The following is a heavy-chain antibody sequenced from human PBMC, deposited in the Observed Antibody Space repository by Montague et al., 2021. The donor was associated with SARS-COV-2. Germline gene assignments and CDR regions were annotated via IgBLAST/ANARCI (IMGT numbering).Heavy chain of an antibody. CDR1: GGSFSGFY. D-gene: IGHD4-23*01. V-gene: IGHV4-34*01. Sequence: SETLSLTCAASGGSFSGFYWSWVRQSPGKGLEWIGDVNHSESTNYNPSLKGRVTISVDRSKNQFSLKLNSVTAADTAVYYCARGGGNSADHYYDGMDVWGLGTTVTVSS. CDR2: VNHSEST. CDR3: ARGGGNSADHYYDGMDV. J-gene: IGHJ6*02.